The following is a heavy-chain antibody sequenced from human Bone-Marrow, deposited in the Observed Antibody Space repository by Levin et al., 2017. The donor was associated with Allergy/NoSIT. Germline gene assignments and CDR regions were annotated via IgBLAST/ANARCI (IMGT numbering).Heavy chain of an antibody. CDR2: INSDGSST. D-gene: IGHD2-2*01. CDR3: ARVGQRYCSSTSCRSGYSGYDSPFDY. V-gene: IGHV3-74*01. Sequence: LAGGSLRLSCAASGFTFSSYWMHWVRQAPGKGLVWVSRINSDGSSTSYADSVKGRFTISRDNAKNTLYLQMNSLRAEDTAVYYCARVGQRYCSSTSCRSGYSGYDSPFDYWGQGTLVTVSS. CDR1: GFTFSSYW. J-gene: IGHJ4*02.